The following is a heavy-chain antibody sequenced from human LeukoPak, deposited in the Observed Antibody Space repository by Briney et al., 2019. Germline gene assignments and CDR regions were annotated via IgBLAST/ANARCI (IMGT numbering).Heavy chain of an antibody. Sequence: ASVKVSCKASGYTFTGYYMHRVRQAPGQGLEWMGWINPNSGGTNYAQKFQGWVTMTRDTSISTAYMELSRLRSDDTAVYYCARGDFIRLITMVRGVIPPDYYYYGMDVWGKGTTVTVSS. CDR1: GYTFTGYY. V-gene: IGHV1-2*04. D-gene: IGHD3-10*01. CDR2: INPNSGGT. CDR3: ARGDFIRLITMVRGVIPPDYYYYGMDV. J-gene: IGHJ6*04.